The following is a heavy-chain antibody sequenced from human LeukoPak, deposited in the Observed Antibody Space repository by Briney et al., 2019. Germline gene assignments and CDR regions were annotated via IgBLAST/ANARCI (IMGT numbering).Heavy chain of an antibody. CDR3: ATSSYGDYRARFDP. CDR1: GFTFSSYE. CDR2: INHSGST. V-gene: IGHV4-34*08. Sequence: LRLSCAASGFTFSSYEMNWVRQAPGKGLEWIGEINHSGSTNYNPSLKSRVTISVDTSKNQFSLKLSSVTAADTAVYYCATSSYGDYRARFDPWGQGTLVTVSS. D-gene: IGHD4-17*01. J-gene: IGHJ5*02.